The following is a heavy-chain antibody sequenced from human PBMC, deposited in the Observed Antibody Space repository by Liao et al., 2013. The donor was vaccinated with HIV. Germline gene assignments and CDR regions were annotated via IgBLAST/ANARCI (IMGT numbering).Heavy chain of an antibody. CDR3: ARVLRREVGSGRVDF. CDR1: GYSVSSTNSF. J-gene: IGHJ4*02. V-gene: IGHV4-30-4*08. Sequence: QVLLQESGPGLVKPSETLSLTCSVSGYSVSSTNSFWTWIRQAPGKGLEWIGSVSSTGNTDHNSSFKSRFSMSVDPSKNQFSLSLKSFAAADTAVYFCARVLRREVGSGRVDFWGQGMLVTVAS. CDR2: VSSTGNT. D-gene: IGHD1-26*01.